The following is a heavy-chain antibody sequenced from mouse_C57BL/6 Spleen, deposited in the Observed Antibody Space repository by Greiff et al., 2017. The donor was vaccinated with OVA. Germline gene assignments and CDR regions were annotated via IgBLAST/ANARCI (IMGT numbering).Heavy chain of an antibody. CDR1: GYTFTSYW. CDR2: IHPNSGST. Sequence: VQLQQPGAELVKPGASVKLSCKASGYTFTSYWMHWVKQRPGQGLEWIGMIHPNSGSTNYNEKFKSKATLTVDKSSSTAYMQLSSLTSEDSAVYYGARKRDSSGYYYAMDYWGQGTSGTVSS. J-gene: IGHJ4*01. D-gene: IGHD3-2*02. CDR3: ARKRDSSGYYYAMDY. V-gene: IGHV1-64*01.